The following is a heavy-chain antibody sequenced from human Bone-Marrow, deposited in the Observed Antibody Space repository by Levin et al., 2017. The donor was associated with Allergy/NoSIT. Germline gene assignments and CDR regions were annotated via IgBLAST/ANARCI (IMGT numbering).Heavy chain of an antibody. CDR2: IKEDGSDK. CDR1: GFTFSNYW. J-gene: IGHJ3*02. Sequence: SCVASGFTFSNYWMSWVRQAPGKGPEWVANIKEDGSDKYYVDSVKGRFTISRDNAMNSLSLQMTTLRADDTAVYYCAKEGAPGTFDIWGQGTMVTVSS. D-gene: IGHD1-26*01. V-gene: IGHV3-7*01. CDR3: AKEGAPGTFDI.